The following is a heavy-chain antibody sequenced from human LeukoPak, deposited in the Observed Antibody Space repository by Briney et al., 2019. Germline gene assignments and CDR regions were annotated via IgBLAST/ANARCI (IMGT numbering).Heavy chain of an antibody. D-gene: IGHD3-3*01. CDR1: GGSVSSGSYY. CDR2: IYYSGST. J-gene: IGHJ4*02. CDR3: ARVPIDFWSGHVDY. Sequence: SETLSLTCTVSGGSVSSGSYYWSWIRQPPGKGLEWIGYIYYSGSTNYNPSLKNRVTISVDTSKNQFSLKLSSVTAADTAVYYCARVPIDFWSGHVDYWGQGTLVTVSS. V-gene: IGHV4-61*01.